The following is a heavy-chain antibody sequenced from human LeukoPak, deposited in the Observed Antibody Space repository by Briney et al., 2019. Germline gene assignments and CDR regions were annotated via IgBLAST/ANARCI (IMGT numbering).Heavy chain of an antibody. CDR2: IIPILGTA. V-gene: IGHV1-69*10. D-gene: IGHD6-19*01. J-gene: IGHJ4*02. CDR3: ARSYSSGWAVVY. Sequence: SVKVSCKASGYTFTSYGISWVRQAPGQGLEWMGGIIPILGTANYAQKFQGRVTITADKSTSTAYMELSSLRSEDTAVYYCARSYSSGWAVVYWGQGTLVTVSS. CDR1: GYTFTSYG.